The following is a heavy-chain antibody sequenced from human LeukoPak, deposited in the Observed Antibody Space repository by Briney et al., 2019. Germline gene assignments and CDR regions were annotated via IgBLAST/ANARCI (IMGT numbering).Heavy chain of an antibody. J-gene: IGHJ4*02. CDR1: GFTFSDYS. Sequence: GGSLRLSCAASGFTFSDYSMKWIRQAPGKGLEWVANIKQDGSEKYHVDSVKGRFTISRDNAKNSLYLQMNSLRAEDTAVYYCAREVTPYYWGQGTLVTVSS. CDR2: IKQDGSEK. CDR3: AREVTPYY. V-gene: IGHV3-7*01. D-gene: IGHD2-21*02.